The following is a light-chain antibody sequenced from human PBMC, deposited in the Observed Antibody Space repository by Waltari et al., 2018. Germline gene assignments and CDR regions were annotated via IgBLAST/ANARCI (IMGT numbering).Light chain of an antibody. CDR3: QQYNISPYT. J-gene: IGKJ2*01. V-gene: IGKV1-5*03. CDR1: QSISNW. Sequence: DIQMTQSPSTLSASVGDRVTITCRASQSISNWLAWYQQKPGHAPKVLIYKSFSLQSGVPSRFSGSGSETEFTLTISSLQPDDFATYYCQQYNISPYTFGQGTTLEI. CDR2: KSF.